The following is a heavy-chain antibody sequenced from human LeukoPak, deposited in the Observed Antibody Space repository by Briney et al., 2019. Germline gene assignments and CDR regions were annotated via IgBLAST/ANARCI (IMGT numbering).Heavy chain of an antibody. CDR2: ISWNSGSI. D-gene: IGHD6-13*01. CDR1: GFTFDDYA. V-gene: IGHV3-9*01. J-gene: IGHJ4*02. CDR3: AGIAAAGTGY. Sequence: PGRSPRLSCAASGFTFDDYAMHWVRQAPGKGLEWVSGISWNSGSIGYADSVKGRFTISRDNAKNSLYLQMNSLRAEDTALYYCAGIAAAGTGYWGQGTLVTVSS.